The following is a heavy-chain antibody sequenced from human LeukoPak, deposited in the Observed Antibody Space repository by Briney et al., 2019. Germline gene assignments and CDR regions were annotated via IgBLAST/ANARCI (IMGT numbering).Heavy chain of an antibody. Sequence: GGSLRLSCAASGFTFDDYAMHWVRQAPGKGLEWVSGISWNSGSIGYADSVKGRFTISRDNAKNSLYLQMNSLRAEDTALYYCAKGNCSGGSCYSSSPPDYSWFDPWGQGTLVTVSS. D-gene: IGHD2-15*01. J-gene: IGHJ5*02. V-gene: IGHV3-9*01. CDR2: ISWNSGSI. CDR1: GFTFDDYA. CDR3: AKGNCSGGSCYSSSPPDYSWFDP.